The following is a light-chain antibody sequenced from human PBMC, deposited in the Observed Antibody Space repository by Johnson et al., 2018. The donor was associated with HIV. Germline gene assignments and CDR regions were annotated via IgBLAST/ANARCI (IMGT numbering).Light chain of an antibody. CDR1: SSNIGNNY. CDR3: GAWDSSLSAHFV. V-gene: IGLV1-51*01. CDR2: DNN. Sequence: QSVLTQPPSVSAAPGQKVTISCSGSSSNIGNNYVFWHQQLPGTAPKLLIYDNNKRPSGIPDRFSASKSGTSATLVITGLQTGDEADYYCGAWDSSLSAHFVFGTGTKVTVL. J-gene: IGLJ1*01.